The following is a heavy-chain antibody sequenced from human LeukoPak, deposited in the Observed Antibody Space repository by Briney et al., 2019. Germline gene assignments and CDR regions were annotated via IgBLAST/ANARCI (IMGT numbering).Heavy chain of an antibody. CDR2: ISYDGSGK. CDR1: GFTFSSYA. Sequence: GGSLRLSCAASGFTFSSYAIHWVRQAPGKGLEWVAVISYDGSGKFYADSVKGRLTISRDNSKNTLHLQMDSLRAEDTAVYYCVRDGLVSIGYYNFDYWGQGTLVTVSP. D-gene: IGHD3-22*01. V-gene: IGHV3-30-3*01. J-gene: IGHJ4*02. CDR3: VRDGLVSIGYYNFDY.